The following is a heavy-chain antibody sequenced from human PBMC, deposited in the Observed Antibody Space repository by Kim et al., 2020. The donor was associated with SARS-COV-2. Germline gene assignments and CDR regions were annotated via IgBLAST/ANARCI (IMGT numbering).Heavy chain of an antibody. D-gene: IGHD5-12*01. CDR3: ARDIFIVATITGGYFDY. Sequence: ASVKVSCKASGYTFTSYAMNWVRQAPGQGLEWMGWINTNTGNPTYAQGFTGRFVFSLDTSVSTAYLQISSLKAEDTAVYYCARDIFIVATITGGYFDYWGQGTLVTVSS. J-gene: IGHJ4*02. CDR1: GYTFTSYA. CDR2: INTNTGNP. V-gene: IGHV7-4-1*02.